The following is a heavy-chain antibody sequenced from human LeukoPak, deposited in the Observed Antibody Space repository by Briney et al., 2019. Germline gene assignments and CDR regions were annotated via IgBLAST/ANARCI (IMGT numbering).Heavy chain of an antibody. J-gene: IGHJ4*02. CDR3: ARGPHTGVNYYDSSGYYY. CDR1: GGSISSYY. V-gene: IGHV4-34*01. Sequence: SETLSLTCSVSGGSISSYYWSWIRQPPGKGLEWIGEINHSGSTNYNPSLKSRATISVATSKNQFSLKLSSVTAADTAVYYCARGPHTGVNYYDSSGYYYWGQGTLVTVSS. CDR2: INHSGST. D-gene: IGHD3-22*01.